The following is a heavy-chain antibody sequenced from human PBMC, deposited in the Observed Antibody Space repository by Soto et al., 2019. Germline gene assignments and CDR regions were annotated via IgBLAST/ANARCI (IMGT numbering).Heavy chain of an antibody. D-gene: IGHD3-16*01. CDR3: ARQAKIGDRSQFYFDS. CDR1: GFTFSFYA. CDR2: ISYNGRNK. V-gene: IGHV3-30*04. Sequence: QVQLVETGGDVVQPGRSLRLSCAASGFTFSFYAVHWVRQAPGKGLEWVAVISYNGRNKHYVDSVKGRFTISRDNSQDTLSLQMDSLRPDDTAVYYCARQAKIGDRSQFYFDSWGQGTLVTVSS. J-gene: IGHJ4*02.